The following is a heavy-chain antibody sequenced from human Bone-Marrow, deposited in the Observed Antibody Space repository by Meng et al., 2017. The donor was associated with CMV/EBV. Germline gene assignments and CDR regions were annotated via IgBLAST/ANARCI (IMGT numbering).Heavy chain of an antibody. CDR2: IIPIFGTA. CDR3: ARETQQYSNWLDP. J-gene: IGHJ5*02. Sequence: ASGGTFSSYAISWVRQAPGQGLEWMGGIIPIFGTANYAQKFQGRVTITTDESTSTAYMELSSLRSEDTAVYYCARETQQYSNWLDPWGQGTLVTVSS. CDR1: GGTFSSYA. D-gene: IGHD2/OR15-2a*01. V-gene: IGHV1-69*05.